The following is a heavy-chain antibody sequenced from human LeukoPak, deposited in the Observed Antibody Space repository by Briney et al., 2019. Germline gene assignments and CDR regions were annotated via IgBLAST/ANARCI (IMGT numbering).Heavy chain of an antibody. CDR3: ARTKLLLEVNWFDP. CDR1: GGSISSSSYY. CDR2: IYYSGST. Sequence: SETLSLTCTVSGGSISSSSYYWGWIRQPPGKGLEWIGSIYYSGSTYYNPSLNSRVTISVDTSKNQFSLKLSSVTAADTAVYYCARTKLLLEVNWFDPWGQGTLVTVSS. D-gene: IGHD2-15*01. J-gene: IGHJ5*02. V-gene: IGHV4-39*01.